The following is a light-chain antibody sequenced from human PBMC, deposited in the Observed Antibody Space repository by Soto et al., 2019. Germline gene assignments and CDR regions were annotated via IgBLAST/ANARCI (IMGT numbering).Light chain of an antibody. Sequence: ERVMTQSPGTLSLSPGERGTLSCGASQSVSSSYLAWYQQKPGQAPRFLIYGASTRATGIPDRFSGSGSGTDFTLTISSLEPADFGVYYCQQRHNWPITFGQGTRPEIK. CDR1: QSVSSSY. V-gene: IGKV3D-20*02. CDR2: GAS. CDR3: QQRHNWPIT. J-gene: IGKJ5*01.